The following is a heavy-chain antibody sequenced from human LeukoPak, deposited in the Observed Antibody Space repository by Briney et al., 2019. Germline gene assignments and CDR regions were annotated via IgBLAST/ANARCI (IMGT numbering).Heavy chain of an antibody. D-gene: IGHD6-13*01. J-gene: IGHJ4*02. CDR3: ATYSSSWSSFDY. CDR2: IYYSGST. CDR1: GGSISSSSYY. Sequence: SETLPLTCTVSGGSISSSSYYWGWIRQPPGKGLEWIGYIYYSGSTNYNPSLKSRVTISVDTSKNQFSLKLSSVTAADTAVFYCATYSSSWSSFDYWGQGTLVTVSS. V-gene: IGHV4-61*05.